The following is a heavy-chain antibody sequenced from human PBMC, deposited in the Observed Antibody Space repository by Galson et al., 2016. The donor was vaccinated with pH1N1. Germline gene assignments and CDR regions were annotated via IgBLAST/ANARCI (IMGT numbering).Heavy chain of an antibody. CDR2: INTKTGNP. CDR1: GFTFSNHG. CDR3: ARETPSPSPTVLRYFDWSRGLSAFDM. J-gene: IGHJ3*02. V-gene: IGHV7-4-1*02. D-gene: IGHD3-9*01. Sequence: SVKVSCKASGFTFSNHGINWVRQAPGQGLEWMGWINTKTGNPTYAQGFTGRFVFSLDTSVNTAYLQINSLKADDTAVYYCARETPSPSPTVLRYFDWSRGLSAFDMWGRGTLVTVFS.